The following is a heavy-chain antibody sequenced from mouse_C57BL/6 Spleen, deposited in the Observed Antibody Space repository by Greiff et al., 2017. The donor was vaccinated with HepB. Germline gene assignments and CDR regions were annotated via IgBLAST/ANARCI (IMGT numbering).Heavy chain of an antibody. D-gene: IGHD2-4*01. CDR3: ARSYDYDRSLAY. CDR1: GYAFSSYW. V-gene: IGHV1-80*01. Sequence: VQLQESGAELVKPGASVKISCKASGYAFSSYWMNWVKQRPGKGLEWIGQIYPGDGDTNYNGKFKGKATLTADKSSSTAYMQLSSLTSEDSAVYFCARSYDYDRSLAYWGQGTLVTVSA. J-gene: IGHJ3*01. CDR2: IYPGDGDT.